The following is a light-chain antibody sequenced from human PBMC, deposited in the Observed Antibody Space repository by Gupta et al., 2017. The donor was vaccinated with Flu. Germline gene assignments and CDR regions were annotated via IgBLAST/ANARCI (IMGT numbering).Light chain of an antibody. CDR3: VAWDDGRSAYV. Sequence: RVTISCSGSSSNIGSDYVHWYQVRPGTAPKLLSYKNNLRPSGVPDRFSGSKSGTSASLAITGLRAEDEADYYCVAWDDGRSAYVFGTGTKVSVL. CDR1: SSNIGSDY. J-gene: IGLJ1*01. V-gene: IGLV1-47*01. CDR2: KNN.